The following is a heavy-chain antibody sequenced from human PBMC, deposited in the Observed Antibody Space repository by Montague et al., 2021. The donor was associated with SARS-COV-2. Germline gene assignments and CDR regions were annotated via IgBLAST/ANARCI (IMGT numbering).Heavy chain of an antibody. D-gene: IGHD6-19*01. J-gene: IGHJ4*02. CDR1: GGSISSGGYY. CDR3: ALAVAGRGGYDY. V-gene: IGHV4-31*03. CDR2: IYYSGST. Sequence: TLSLTCTVSGGSISSGGYYWCWIRQHPGKGLEWIGYIYYSGSTYYNPSLKSRVTISVDTSKNQFSLKLSSVTPEDTAVYYCALAVAGRGGYDYWGQGTLVTVSS.